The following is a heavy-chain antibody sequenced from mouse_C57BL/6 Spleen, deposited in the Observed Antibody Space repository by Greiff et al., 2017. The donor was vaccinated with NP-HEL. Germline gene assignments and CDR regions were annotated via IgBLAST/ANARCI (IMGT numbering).Heavy chain of an antibody. J-gene: IGHJ4*01. CDR3: ARERSTYYYAMDY. D-gene: IGHD5-1*01. V-gene: IGHV2-2*01. Sequence: QVQLQQSGPGLVQPSQSLSITCTVSGFSLTSYGVHWVRQSPGKGLEWLGVIWSGGSTDYNAAFISRLSISKDNSKSQVFFKMNSLQADDTAIYYCARERSTYYYAMDYWGQGTSVTVSS. CDR1: GFSLTSYG. CDR2: IWSGGST.